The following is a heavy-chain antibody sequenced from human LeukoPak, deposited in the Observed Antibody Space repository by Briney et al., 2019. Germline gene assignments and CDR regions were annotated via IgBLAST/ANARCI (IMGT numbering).Heavy chain of an antibody. CDR2: ISGSGGNT. V-gene: IGHV3-23*01. J-gene: IGHJ4*02. Sequence: GGSLRLSCAVFGITLSNYGMSWVRQAPGKGLQWVSGISGSGGNTYYADSVKGRFTISRDNSKNTLYLQMNSLRAEDTAVYFCAKRGVVIRVFLVGFHKEASYFDSWGQGALVTVSS. D-gene: IGHD3-10*01. CDR1: GITLSNYG. CDR3: AKRGVVIRVFLVGFHKEASYFDS.